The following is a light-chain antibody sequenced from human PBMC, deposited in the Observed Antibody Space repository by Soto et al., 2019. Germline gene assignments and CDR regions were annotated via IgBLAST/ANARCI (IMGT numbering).Light chain of an antibody. CDR3: QQYFSYPYT. J-gene: IGKJ2*01. CDR2: AAA. Sequence: AIRMTQSPSSFSASTGDRVTITCRASQDISSYLAWYQQKVGKAPKLLIYAAATLQRGAPSRFSGSGSGTDFTLTISRLQSEYFATYYCQQYFSYPYTFGQGTKLEI. CDR1: QDISSY. V-gene: IGKV1-8*01.